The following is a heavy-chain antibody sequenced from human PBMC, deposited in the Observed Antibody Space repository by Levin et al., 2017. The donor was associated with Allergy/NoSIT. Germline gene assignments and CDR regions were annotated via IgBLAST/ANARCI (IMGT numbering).Heavy chain of an antibody. J-gene: IGHJ4*02. V-gene: IGHV5-51*01. D-gene: IGHD3-22*01. CDR1: SDSLAKYW. Sequence: GESLKISCKTSSDSLAKYWIGWVRQMPGKGLEWMGIIYPGDSDTRYNPSFQALITISADKSIIPAYLQWSSLKTSDTATYYCARGSDISGYYFDCWGQGTLVTVSS. CDR3: ARGSDISGYYFDC. CDR2: IYPGDSDT.